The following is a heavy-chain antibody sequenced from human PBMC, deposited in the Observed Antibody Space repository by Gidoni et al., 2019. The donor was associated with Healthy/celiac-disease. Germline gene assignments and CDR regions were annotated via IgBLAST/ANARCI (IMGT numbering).Heavy chain of an antibody. J-gene: IGHJ4*02. CDR1: GGSISSGSYY. CDR3: ARVGQWLVFDY. Sequence: QVQLQESGPGLVKPSQTLSLTCTVSGGSISSGSYYWSWIRQPAGKGLEWIGRIYTSGSTNYNPSLKSRVTMSVDTSKNQFSLKLSSVTAADTAVYYCARVGQWLVFDYWGQGTLVTVSS. V-gene: IGHV4-61*02. CDR2: IYTSGST. D-gene: IGHD6-19*01.